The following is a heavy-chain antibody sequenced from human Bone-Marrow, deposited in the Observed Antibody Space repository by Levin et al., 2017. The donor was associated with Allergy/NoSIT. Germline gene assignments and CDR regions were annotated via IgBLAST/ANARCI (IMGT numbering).Heavy chain of an antibody. CDR2: IYSSGNT. CDR1: GGSISSGNYH. CDR3: ARHYGYSPFDS. J-gene: IGHJ4*02. Sequence: PSQTLSLTCTVSGGSISSGNYHWGWIRQPPGKGLDWIGNIYSSGNTYYNPSLKSRVTISADMSKQQFSLKLNSVIAADTAVYYCARHYGYSPFDSWGQGTLVTVSS. D-gene: IGHD3-22*01. V-gene: IGHV4-39*01.